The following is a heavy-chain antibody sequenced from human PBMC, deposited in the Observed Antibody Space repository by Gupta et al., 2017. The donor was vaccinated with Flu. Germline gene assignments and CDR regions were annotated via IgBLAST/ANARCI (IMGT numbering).Heavy chain of an antibody. D-gene: IGHD3-3*01. CDR1: GYSFTSYW. J-gene: IGHJ4*02. CDR3: ARQGYNFWSGYYHPFDY. CDR2: IDPSDSYT. Sequence: EVQLVQSGAEVKKPGESLRISCKGSGYSFTSYWISWVRQMPGKGLEWMGRIDPSDSYTNYSPSFQGHVTISADKSISTAYLQWSSLKASDTAMYYCARQGYNFWSGYYHPFDYWGQGTLVTVSS. V-gene: IGHV5-10-1*01.